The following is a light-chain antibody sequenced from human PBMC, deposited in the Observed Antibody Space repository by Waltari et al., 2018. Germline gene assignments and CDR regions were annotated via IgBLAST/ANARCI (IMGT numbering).Light chain of an antibody. V-gene: IGLV2-14*01. CDR1: SSDVGGYNY. CDR2: EVS. J-gene: IGLJ2*01. Sequence: QSALTQPASVSGSPGQSITISCPGTSSDVGGYNYVSWYQQHPGKAPKLMIYEVSNRPSGVSNRFSGSKSGNTASLTISGLQAEGEADYYCSSYTSSSTLVVFGGGTKLTVL. CDR3: SSYTSSSTLVV.